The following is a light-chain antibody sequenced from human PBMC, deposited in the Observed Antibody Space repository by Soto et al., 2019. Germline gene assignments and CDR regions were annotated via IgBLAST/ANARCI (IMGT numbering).Light chain of an antibody. CDR2: GNS. CDR1: SSNIRAGYD. J-gene: IGLJ7*01. CDR3: QSYDSSLSAV. V-gene: IGLV1-40*01. Sequence: QAVVTQPPSVSGAPGQRVTISCTGSSSNIRAGYDVHWYQQLPGTAPKLLIYGNSNRPSGVPDRFSGSKSGTSASLAITGLQAEDEADYYCQSYDSSLSAVFGGGTQLTVL.